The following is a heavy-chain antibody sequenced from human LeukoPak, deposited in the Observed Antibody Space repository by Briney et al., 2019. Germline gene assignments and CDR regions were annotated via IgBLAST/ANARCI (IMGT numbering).Heavy chain of an antibody. V-gene: IGHV4-39*07. CDR1: GGSISSSTYY. D-gene: IGHD6-13*01. J-gene: IGHJ4*02. CDR2: IYYSGTT. CDR3: ARDPHQITAADKGN. Sequence: PSETLSLTCTVSGGSISSSTYYWGWIRQPPGKGLEWIGTIYYSGTTYYSPSLKSRVTISVDTSKNQFSLKLTSVTAADTAVYYCARDPHQITAADKGNWGQGTLVTVSS.